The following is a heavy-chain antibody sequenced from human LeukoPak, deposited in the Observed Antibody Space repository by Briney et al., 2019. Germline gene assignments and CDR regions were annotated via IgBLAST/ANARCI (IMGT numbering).Heavy chain of an antibody. CDR2: ISSSGSTI. CDR1: GFTFSDYY. J-gene: IGHJ2*01. V-gene: IGHV3-11*01. CDR3: ARGGGDCTNGVCYNYWYFDL. D-gene: IGHD2-8*01. Sequence: AGVTLRLSCAASGFTFSDYYMSWIRQAPGNGLEWGSYISSSGSTIYYAYSVKGRFTISRDNAKNSLYLQMNSLRAEDTAVYYCARGGGDCTNGVCYNYWYFDLWGRGTLVTVSS.